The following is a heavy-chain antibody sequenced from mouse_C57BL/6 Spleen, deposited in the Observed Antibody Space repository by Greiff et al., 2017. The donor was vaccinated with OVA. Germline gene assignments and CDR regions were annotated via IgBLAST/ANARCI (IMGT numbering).Heavy chain of an antibody. V-gene: IGHV5-9-1*02. D-gene: IGHD2-13*01. CDR1: GFTFSSYA. CDR2: ISSGGDYI. CDR3: TRDGVYYGGDYFDY. J-gene: IGHJ2*01. Sequence: EVKLVEPGEGLVKPGGSLKLSCAASGFTFSSYAMSWVRQTPEKRLEWVAYISSGGDYIYYADTVKGRFTISRDNARNTLYLQMSSLKSEDTAMYYCTRDGVYYGGDYFDYWGQGTTLTVSS.